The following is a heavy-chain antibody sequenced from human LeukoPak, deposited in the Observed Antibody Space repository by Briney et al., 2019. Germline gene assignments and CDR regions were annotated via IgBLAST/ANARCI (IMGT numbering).Heavy chain of an antibody. CDR1: GFTFSSYS. J-gene: IGHJ3*02. CDR3: ARGVGANTDDFDI. Sequence: PGGSLRLSCAASGFTFSSYSMNWVRQAPEKGLEWVSSIISSYIYYADSVKGRFTISRDNAKNSLYLQMNSLRAEDTAVYYCARGVGANTDDFDIWGQGTMVTVSS. D-gene: IGHD1-26*01. CDR2: IISSYI. V-gene: IGHV3-21*01.